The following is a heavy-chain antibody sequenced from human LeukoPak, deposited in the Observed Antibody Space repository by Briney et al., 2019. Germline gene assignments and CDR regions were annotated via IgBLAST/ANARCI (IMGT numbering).Heavy chain of an antibody. CDR1: GGSISSYY. CDR3: ARGAAAYWFDP. Sequence: PSETLSLTCTVSGGSISSYYWSWIRQPAGKGLEWIGRIYTSGSTNYNPSLKSRVTISVDKSENQFSLKLSSVTAADTAVYYCARGAAAYWFDPWGQGTLVTVSS. D-gene: IGHD2-2*01. V-gene: IGHV4-4*07. CDR2: IYTSGST. J-gene: IGHJ5*02.